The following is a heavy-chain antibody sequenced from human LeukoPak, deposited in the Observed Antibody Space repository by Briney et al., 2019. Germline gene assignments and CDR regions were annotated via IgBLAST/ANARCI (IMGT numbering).Heavy chain of an antibody. CDR2: IYTSGST. J-gene: IGHJ5*02. CDR3: ARGIAVAALNWFDP. Sequence: SSETLSLTCTVSGGSISSYYWSWIRQPAGKGLEWIGRIYTSGSTNYNPSLKSRVTMSVDTSKNQFSLKLSSVTAADTAVYYCARGIAVAALNWFDPWGQGTLVTVSS. V-gene: IGHV4-4*07. D-gene: IGHD6-19*01. CDR1: GGSISSYY.